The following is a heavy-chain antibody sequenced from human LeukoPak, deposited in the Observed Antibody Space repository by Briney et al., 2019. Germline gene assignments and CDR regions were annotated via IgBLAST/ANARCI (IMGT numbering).Heavy chain of an antibody. CDR1: GFTFSSYA. V-gene: IGHV3-30-3*01. Sequence: GGSPRLSCAASGFTFSSYAMHWVRQAPGKGLEWVAVISYDGSNKYYADSVKGRFTISRDNSNNTLYLQMNSLKPEDTAVYYCARESSTSCYVCSSFDPWGQGTLVTVSS. J-gene: IGHJ5*02. CDR2: ISYDGSNK. CDR3: ARESSTSCYVCSSFDP. D-gene: IGHD2-2*01.